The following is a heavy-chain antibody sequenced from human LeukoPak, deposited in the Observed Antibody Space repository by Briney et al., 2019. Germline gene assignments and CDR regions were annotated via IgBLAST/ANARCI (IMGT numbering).Heavy chain of an antibody. D-gene: IGHD1-26*01. Sequence: QPGGSLRLSCAASGFTFSSYAMSWVRQAPGKGLDWVSGITFSGDNTYYADSVKGRFTVSRDNSKHTLYLQMNSLRAEDTAVYYCAKEVAVGLPVGYFDYWGQGALVTVSS. CDR2: ITFSGDNT. CDR1: GFTFSSYA. CDR3: AKEVAVGLPVGYFDY. V-gene: IGHV3-23*01. J-gene: IGHJ4*02.